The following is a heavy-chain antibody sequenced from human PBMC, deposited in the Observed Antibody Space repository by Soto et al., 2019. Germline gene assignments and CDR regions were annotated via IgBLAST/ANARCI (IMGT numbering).Heavy chain of an antibody. D-gene: IGHD1-26*01. J-gene: IGHJ3*02. Sequence: QVQLQESGPGLVKPSQTLSLTCTVSGGSISTGGYYWSWIRQHPGRGLEWIGYIYHSGMTFSNPSLQSRVAMSIVTSENRFSLKLGSVTAADTAVYYCATVRWELHDAFDIWGQGTMVSVSS. CDR1: GGSISTGGYY. CDR2: IYHSGMT. CDR3: ATVRWELHDAFDI. V-gene: IGHV4-31*03.